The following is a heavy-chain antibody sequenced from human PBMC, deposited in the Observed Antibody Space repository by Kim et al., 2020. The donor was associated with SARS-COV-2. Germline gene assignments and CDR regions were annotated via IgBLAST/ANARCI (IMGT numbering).Heavy chain of an antibody. CDR1: GGSISSSSYY. CDR3: ARRPRIPLYYGMDV. D-gene: IGHD2-21*01. V-gene: IGHV4-39*01. CDR2: IYYSGST. Sequence: SETLSLTCTVSGGSISSSSYYWGWIRQPPGKGLEWIGSIYYSGSTYYNPSLKSRVTISVDTSKNQFSLKLSSVTAADTAVYYCARRPRIPLYYGMDVWGQGTTVTVSS. J-gene: IGHJ6*02.